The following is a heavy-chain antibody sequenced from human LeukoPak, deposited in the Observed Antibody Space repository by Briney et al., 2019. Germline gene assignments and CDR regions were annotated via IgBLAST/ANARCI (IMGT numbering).Heavy chain of an antibody. CDR3: ARVGISSSWYGGYFDY. CDR2: IYTSGST. CDR1: GGSISSYY. V-gene: IGHV4-4*07. Sequence: SETLSLTCTVSGGSISSYYWSWIRQPAGKGLEWIGRIYTSGSTNYNPSLKSRVTMSVDTSKNQFSLKLSSVTAADTAVYYCARVGISSSWYGGYFDYWGQGTLVTVSS. D-gene: IGHD6-13*01. J-gene: IGHJ4*02.